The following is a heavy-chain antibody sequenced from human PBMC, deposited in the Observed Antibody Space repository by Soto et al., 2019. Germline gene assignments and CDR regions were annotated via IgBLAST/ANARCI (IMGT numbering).Heavy chain of an antibody. D-gene: IGHD1-1*01. CDR2: IYWDDDK. Sequence: QITLKESGPTLVKPTQTLTLTCTFSGFSLSTNGVGVGWIRQPPGKALEWLALIYWDDDKRYSPSLKSRLTITKDTSKDQVVLTMTSVDPVDAATYYCAYPNWNFPVYGGQGALVTVSS. J-gene: IGHJ4*02. CDR3: AYPNWNFPVY. V-gene: IGHV2-5*02. CDR1: GFSLSTNGVG.